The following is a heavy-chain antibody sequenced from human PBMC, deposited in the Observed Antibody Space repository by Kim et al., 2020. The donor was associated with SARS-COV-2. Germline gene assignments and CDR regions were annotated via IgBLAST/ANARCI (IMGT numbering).Heavy chain of an antibody. CDR2: IIPIFGTA. CDR3: AAHRRGDIVLMAVWFDP. Sequence: SVKVSCKASGGTFSSYAISWVRQAPGQGLEWMGGIIPIFGTANYAQKFQGRVTITADESTSTAYMELSSLRSEDTAVYYCAAHRRGDIVLMAVWFDPWGQGTLVTVSS. J-gene: IGHJ5*02. D-gene: IGHD2-8*01. CDR1: GGTFSSYA. V-gene: IGHV1-69*13.